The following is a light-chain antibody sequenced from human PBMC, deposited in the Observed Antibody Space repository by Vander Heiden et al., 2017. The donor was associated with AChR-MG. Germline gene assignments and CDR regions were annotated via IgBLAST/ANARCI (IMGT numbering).Light chain of an antibody. Sequence: DIVMTQSPDSLAVSLGERATINCKSSQSLLYSSNNKNYLAWYQQKPGQPPKLLIYWASTRESGVPDRFSGSGSGTDFTLTISSLQAEDVAVYYCQQYRSTPPLTFGGGTKVEIK. CDR1: QSLLYSSNNKNY. CDR2: WAS. CDR3: QQYRSTPPLT. V-gene: IGKV4-1*01. J-gene: IGKJ4*01.